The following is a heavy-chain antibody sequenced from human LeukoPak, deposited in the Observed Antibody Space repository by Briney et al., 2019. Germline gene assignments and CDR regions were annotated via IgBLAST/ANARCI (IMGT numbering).Heavy chain of an antibody. CDR1: GASINSIGYY. D-gene: IGHD3-10*01. V-gene: IGHV4-39*01. J-gene: IGHJ2*01. Sequence: SETLSLTCSVSGASINSIGYYWGWIRQPPGKGLEWIGNIHYSGTTYYNPSLKSRVTISVDTSKNQFSLKLSSVTAADTAVYYCARLAKGTMVRGVRYFDLWGRGTLVTVSS. CDR2: IHYSGTT. CDR3: ARLAKGTMVRGVRYFDL.